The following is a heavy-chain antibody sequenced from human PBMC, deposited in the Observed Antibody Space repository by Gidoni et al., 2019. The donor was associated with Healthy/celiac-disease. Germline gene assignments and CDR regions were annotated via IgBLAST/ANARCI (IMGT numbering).Heavy chain of an antibody. CDR2: ISYDGSNK. V-gene: IGHV3-30*18. CDR3: AKVLVVPAARYGMDV. CDR1: GFTFSSSG. Sequence: QVQLVESGGGVVQPGRSLRTSCAASGFTFSSSGMHWVRQAPGKGLEWVAVISYDGSNKYYADSVKGRFTISRDNSKNTLYLQMNSLRAEDTAVYYCAKVLVVPAARYGMDVWGQGTTVTVSS. J-gene: IGHJ6*02. D-gene: IGHD2-2*01.